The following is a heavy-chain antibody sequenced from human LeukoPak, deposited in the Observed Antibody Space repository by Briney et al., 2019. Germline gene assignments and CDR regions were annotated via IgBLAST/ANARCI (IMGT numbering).Heavy chain of an antibody. J-gene: IGHJ4*02. CDR2: IYYSGST. D-gene: IGHD4-17*01. CDR3: ARHEDGDYAYFDY. Sequence: SETLSLTCAVSGASISSYYWSWVGQPPGKGLEWIGYIYYSGSTNYNPSLKSRVTISVDTSKNQFSLKLSSVTAADTAVYYCARHEDGDYAYFDYRGQGTLVTVSS. V-gene: IGHV4-59*08. CDR1: GASISSYY.